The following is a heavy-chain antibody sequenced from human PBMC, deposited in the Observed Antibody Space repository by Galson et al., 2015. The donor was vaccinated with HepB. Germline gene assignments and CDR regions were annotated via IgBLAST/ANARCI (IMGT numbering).Heavy chain of an antibody. CDR2: ISGSGGST. CDR3: AKNSGSSWFVPYHFDS. V-gene: IGHV3-23*01. D-gene: IGHD6-13*01. CDR1: RFTFSNYV. Sequence: SLRLSCADSRFTFSNYVMNWARQAPGKGLEWVSSISGSGGSTYYAGSVKGRFTISRDNSKNTLYLQMNSLRAEDTAVYYCAKNSGSSWFVPYHFDSWGQGTLVTVSS. J-gene: IGHJ4*02.